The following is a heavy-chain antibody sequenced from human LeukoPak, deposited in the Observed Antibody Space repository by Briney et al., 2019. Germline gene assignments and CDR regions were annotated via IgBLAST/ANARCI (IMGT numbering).Heavy chain of an antibody. J-gene: IGHJ5*02. D-gene: IGHD1-7*01. CDR2: INHSGST. Sequence: PSETLSLTCAVYDGSFNGFYWSWIRQPPGKGLEWIGEINHSGSTNYNPSLKSRVTISVDTSKNQFSLKLSSVTAADTAVYYCARGSPRITGTTRWFDPWGQGTLVIVSS. V-gene: IGHV4-34*01. CDR3: ARGSPRITGTTRWFDP. CDR1: DGSFNGFY.